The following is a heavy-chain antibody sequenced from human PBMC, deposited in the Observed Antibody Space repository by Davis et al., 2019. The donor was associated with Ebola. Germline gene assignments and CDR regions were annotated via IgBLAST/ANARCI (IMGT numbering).Heavy chain of an antibody. D-gene: IGHD1-26*01. J-gene: IGHJ4*02. CDR1: GFTFSNAW. CDR2: IKSTTDGGTT. V-gene: IGHV3-15*01. CDR3: TTGQYSGSRGY. Sequence: GESLKISCAASGFTFSNAWMSWVRPAPRNLLPFLGRIKSTTDGGTTDYAAPVKGRFTISRDDSKNTLYLQMNSLKTEDTAVYYCTTGQYSGSRGYWGQGTLVTVSS.